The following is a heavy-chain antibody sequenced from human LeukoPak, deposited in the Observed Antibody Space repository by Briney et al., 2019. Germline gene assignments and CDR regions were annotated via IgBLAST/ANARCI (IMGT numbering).Heavy chain of an antibody. CDR1: GYTFTSYA. J-gene: IGHJ5*02. D-gene: IGHD1-26*01. CDR3: ARGFYSRSPIVGAPQWTPRRNWFDP. CDR2: INAGNGNT. V-gene: IGHV1-3*01. Sequence: GASVKVSCKASGYTFTSYAMHWVRQAPGQRLEWMGWINAGNGNTKYSQKFQGRVTITRDTSASTAYMELSSLRSEDTAVYYCARGFYSRSPIVGAPQWTPRRNWFDPWGQGTLVTVSS.